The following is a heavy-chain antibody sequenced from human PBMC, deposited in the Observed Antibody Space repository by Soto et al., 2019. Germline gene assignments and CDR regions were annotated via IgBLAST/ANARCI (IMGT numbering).Heavy chain of an antibody. V-gene: IGHV1-69*13. CDR3: ARDRGPSSGYYPYWFDP. Sequence: SVKVSCKASGGTFSSYSITWVRQAPGQGLEWMGGIIPIFGTANYAQKFQARVTITADESTSTAYMELSSLRSEDTAVYYCARDRGPSSGYYPYWFDPWGQGTLVTVSS. CDR2: IIPIFGTA. J-gene: IGHJ5*02. D-gene: IGHD3-22*01. CDR1: GGTFSSYS.